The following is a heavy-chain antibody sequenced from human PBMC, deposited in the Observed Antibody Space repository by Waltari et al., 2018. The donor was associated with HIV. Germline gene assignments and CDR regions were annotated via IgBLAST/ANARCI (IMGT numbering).Heavy chain of an antibody. CDR1: GFTFSDYS. V-gene: IGHV3-48*01. D-gene: IGHD2-15*01. CDR3: ARCETVVTPFINKYLGLDV. CDR2: ISATGPTN. J-gene: IGHJ6*02. Sequence: EVQLVESGGKLVQPGGSLRLSCLASGFTFSDYSMNWVRQGPGKGLVGVSYISATGPTNFYANSVKGRFTLSRENVENSLDLDMSSLRAEDTGDYYCARCETVVTPFINKYLGLDVWGPGTTVTVSS.